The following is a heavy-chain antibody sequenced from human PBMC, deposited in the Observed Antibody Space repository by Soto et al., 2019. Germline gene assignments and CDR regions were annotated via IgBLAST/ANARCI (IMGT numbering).Heavy chain of an antibody. CDR3: ASIHCSGGSCYEELDY. CDR2: IYYSGST. D-gene: IGHD2-15*01. CDR1: GGSISSSSYY. J-gene: IGHJ4*02. V-gene: IGHV4-39*01. Sequence: SETLSLTCTVSGGSISSSSYYWGWIRQPPGKGLEWIGSIYYSGSTYYNPSLKSRVTISVDTSKNQFSLKLSSVTAADTAVYYCASIHCSGGSCYEELDYWAQGTLVTVSS.